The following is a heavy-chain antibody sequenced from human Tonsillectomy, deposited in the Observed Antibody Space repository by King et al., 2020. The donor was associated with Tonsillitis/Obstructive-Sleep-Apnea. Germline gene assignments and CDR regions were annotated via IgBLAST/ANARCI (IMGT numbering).Heavy chain of an antibody. Sequence: VTLKESGPALVKPTQTLTLTCTFSGFSLSTSGMCVSWIRQPPGKALEWLARIDWDDDKYYSTSLKTRLTISKDTSKDQVILTMTNMDPVDTATYYCARIGQGPNWYYFDYWGQGTLVTVSS. J-gene: IGHJ4*02. D-gene: IGHD1-1*01. V-gene: IGHV2-70*11. CDR1: GFSLSTSGMC. CDR2: IDWDDDK. CDR3: ARIGQGPNWYYFDY.